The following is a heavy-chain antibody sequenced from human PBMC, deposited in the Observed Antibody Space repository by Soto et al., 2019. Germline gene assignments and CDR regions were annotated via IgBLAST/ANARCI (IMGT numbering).Heavy chain of an antibody. Sequence: GESLKISCNGSGYIFTSYWISWVRQMPGKGLEWMGRIDPSDSYTNYSPSFQGHVTISADKSISTAYLQWSSLKASDTAMYYCATFLAGFHDAFDIWGQGTMVTVSS. CDR1: GYIFTSYW. V-gene: IGHV5-10-1*01. CDR2: IDPSDSYT. CDR3: ATFLAGFHDAFDI. J-gene: IGHJ3*02. D-gene: IGHD3-3*01.